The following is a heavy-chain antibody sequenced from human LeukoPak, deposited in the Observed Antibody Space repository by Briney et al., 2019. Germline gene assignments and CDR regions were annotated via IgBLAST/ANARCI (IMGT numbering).Heavy chain of an antibody. CDR1: GFTFSSYS. CDR3: AKGDSSGPPGGYYGMDV. V-gene: IGHV3-9*01. D-gene: IGHD6-19*01. J-gene: IGHJ6*02. Sequence: GGSLRLSCAASGFTFSSYSMNWVRQAPGKGLEWVSGISWNSGSIGYADSVKGRFTISRDNAKNSLYLQMNSLRAEDTALYYCAKGDSSGPPGGYYGMDVWGQGTTVTVSS. CDR2: ISWNSGSI.